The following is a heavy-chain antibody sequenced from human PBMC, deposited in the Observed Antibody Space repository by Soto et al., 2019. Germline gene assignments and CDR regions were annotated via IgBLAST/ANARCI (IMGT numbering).Heavy chain of an antibody. D-gene: IGHD1-26*01. J-gene: IGHJ5*02. CDR3: VTVATGSYDWFDP. Sequence: EVQLVESGGGLVQPGGSLRLSCAASGFAFSSFWMHWVRQVPGKGLVWVSRINGDGSRTSYADSVKGRFTISRDNAKNTLHLKMNSLRAEDAAVYCCVTVATGSYDWFDPWGQGILVTVSS. V-gene: IGHV3-74*01. CDR2: INGDGSRT. CDR1: GFAFSSFW.